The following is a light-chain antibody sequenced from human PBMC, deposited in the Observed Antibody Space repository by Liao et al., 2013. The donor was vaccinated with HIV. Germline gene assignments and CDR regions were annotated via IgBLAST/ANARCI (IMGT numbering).Light chain of an antibody. V-gene: IGLV3-21*01. J-gene: IGLJ2*01. CDR2: YDR. Sequence: SYVLTQPPSVSAALGMTAKITCGGNNIGIKNVHWYQQRPGQAPVLLIYYDRARPSGIPERFSGSNSGNTATLTISGTQAMDEADYYCQAWDSNTVVFGGGTKLTVL. CDR1: NIGIKN. CDR3: QAWDSNTVV.